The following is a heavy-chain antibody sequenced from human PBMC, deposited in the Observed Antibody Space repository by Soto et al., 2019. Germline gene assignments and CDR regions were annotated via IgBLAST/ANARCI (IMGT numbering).Heavy chain of an antibody. J-gene: IGHJ6*02. D-gene: IGHD1-20*01. CDR2: IYYSGST. V-gene: IGHV4-39*01. CDR3: ASITGFSRYYYGMDV. Sequence: SETLSLTCTVSGGSISSSSYYWGWIRQPPGKGLEWIGSIYYSGSTYYNPSLKSRVTISVDTSKNQFSLKLSSVTAADTAVYYCASITGFSRYYYGMDVWGQGTTVTVSS. CDR1: GGSISSSSYY.